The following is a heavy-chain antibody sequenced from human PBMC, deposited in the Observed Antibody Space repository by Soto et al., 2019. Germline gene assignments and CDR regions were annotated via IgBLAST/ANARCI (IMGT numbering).Heavy chain of an antibody. V-gene: IGHV3-23*01. CDR1: GFSFSSFA. CDR2: ISGSADST. CDR3: AKTRGAMIYAISVYGMDV. D-gene: IGHD2-8*01. Sequence: EVQLSESGGGFIHPGGSLRLSCAASGFSFSSFAMNWVRQAPGKGLEWVSIISGSADSTFYADSVKGRFTISRDNSKSTLYLQINSLRDEDTAVYYCAKTRGAMIYAISVYGMDVWGQGTTVTVSS. J-gene: IGHJ6*02.